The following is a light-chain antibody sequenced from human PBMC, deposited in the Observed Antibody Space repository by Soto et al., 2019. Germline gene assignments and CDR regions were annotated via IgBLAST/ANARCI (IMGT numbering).Light chain of an antibody. CDR2: AAS. J-gene: IGKJ1*01. CDR1: QGIRSA. Sequence: AIQVTQSPSSLSASVGDRVTITCRTSQGIRSALGWYQQKPGKVPKLLIYAASTLQSGVPSRFSGSGSGRDFTLTISSLPPEDFATYYCLRDYAYFWAFGQGTKVEIK. CDR3: LRDYAYFWA. V-gene: IGKV1-6*01.